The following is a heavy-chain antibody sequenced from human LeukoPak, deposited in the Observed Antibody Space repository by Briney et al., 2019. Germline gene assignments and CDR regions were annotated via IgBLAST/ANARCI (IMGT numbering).Heavy chain of an antibody. Sequence: ASVQVSCKSSGYTFTNYAIEWVRQAPGRRVEWVGWINAGNADTRYSQEFQGRVTITSDTSASTDYMQFSSLRSEDMAVYYCARGIWSSTRASYYMDVWGKGTTATVSS. CDR1: GYTFTNYA. CDR3: ARGIWSSTRASYYMDV. CDR2: INAGNADT. V-gene: IGHV1-3*03. J-gene: IGHJ6*03. D-gene: IGHD2-21*01.